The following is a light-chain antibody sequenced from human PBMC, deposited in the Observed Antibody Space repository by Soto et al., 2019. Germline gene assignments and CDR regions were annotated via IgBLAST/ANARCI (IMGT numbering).Light chain of an antibody. J-gene: IGKJ1*01. Sequence: EIVLIQSPATLSLSPGERATLSCGASQSVRSYLAWYQHKPGQAPRLLIYGASTRAAGIPARFSGSGSGTDFTLTISSLHSEDFAVYYCQQYTNWPPMTFGQGTKVDIK. V-gene: IGKV3-15*01. CDR2: GAS. CDR1: QSVRSY. CDR3: QQYTNWPPMT.